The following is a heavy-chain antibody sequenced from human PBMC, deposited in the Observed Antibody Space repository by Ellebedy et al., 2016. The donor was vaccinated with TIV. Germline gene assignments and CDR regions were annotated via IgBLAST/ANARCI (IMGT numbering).Heavy chain of an antibody. Sequence: GESLKISCAASGFTFCRYGMHWVRQAPGKGLEWVAVIGFGGSKEFYADSVKGRFTISRDDSKNEVFLQMNSLRAEDTAVYYCARAPTPMLSYYFDSWGQGTLVTVSS. CDR1: GFTFCRYG. D-gene: IGHD2-8*01. J-gene: IGHJ4*02. V-gene: IGHV3-33*01. CDR2: IGFGGSKE. CDR3: ARAPTPMLSYYFDS.